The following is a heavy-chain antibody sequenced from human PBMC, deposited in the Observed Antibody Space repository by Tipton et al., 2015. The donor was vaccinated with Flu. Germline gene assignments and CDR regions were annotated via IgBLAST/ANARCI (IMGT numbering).Heavy chain of an antibody. CDR3: ASLTGDDY. Sequence: SLRLSCAASGFTFRTRWLHWVRQVPGKGLVWVSHIETDGTATYADSVKGRFTISRDNAKNTVYLQMNSLRAEDTAVYYCASLTGDDYWGQGNLVTVSS. CDR1: GFTFRTRW. V-gene: IGHV3-74*01. D-gene: IGHD7-27*01. CDR2: IETDGTA. J-gene: IGHJ4*02.